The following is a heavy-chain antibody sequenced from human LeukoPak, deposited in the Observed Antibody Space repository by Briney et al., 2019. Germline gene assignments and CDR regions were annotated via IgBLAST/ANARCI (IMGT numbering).Heavy chain of an antibody. CDR1: GYTFTSYY. CDR3: AKGGSWYVEYFDY. V-gene: IGHV1-46*01. Sequence: ASVKVSCKASGYTFTSYYMHWVRQAPGQGLEWMGIINPSGGSTSYAQKFQGRVTMTRDTSTSTVYMELSSLRAEDTALYYCAKGGSWYVEYFDYWGQGTLVTVSS. CDR2: INPSGGST. J-gene: IGHJ4*02. D-gene: IGHD6-13*01.